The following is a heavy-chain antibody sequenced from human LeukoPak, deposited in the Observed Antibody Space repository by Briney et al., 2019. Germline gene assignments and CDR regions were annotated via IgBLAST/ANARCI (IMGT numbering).Heavy chain of an antibody. Sequence: GGSLRLSCAASGFTFSSYGMHWVRQAPGKGLEWVAVIWYDGSNKYYADSVKGRFTISRDNSKNTLYLQMNSLRAEDTAVYYCARESIAVAGAPFDYWGQGTLVTVSS. J-gene: IGHJ4*02. D-gene: IGHD6-19*01. CDR3: ARESIAVAGAPFDY. CDR1: GFTFSSYG. V-gene: IGHV3-33*01. CDR2: IWYDGSNK.